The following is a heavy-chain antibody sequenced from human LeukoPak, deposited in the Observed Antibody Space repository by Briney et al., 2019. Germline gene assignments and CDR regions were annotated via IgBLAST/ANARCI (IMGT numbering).Heavy chain of an antibody. J-gene: IGHJ4*02. Sequence: SVKVSCKASGGTFSSYAISWVRQAPGQGLEWMGGIIPIFGTANYAQKFQGRVTITTDESTSTAYKELSSLRSEDTAVYYCARDVAHYGSGTNGYFDYWGQGTLVTVSS. CDR1: GGTFSSYA. CDR2: IIPIFGTA. CDR3: ARDVAHYGSGTNGYFDY. D-gene: IGHD3-10*01. V-gene: IGHV1-69*05.